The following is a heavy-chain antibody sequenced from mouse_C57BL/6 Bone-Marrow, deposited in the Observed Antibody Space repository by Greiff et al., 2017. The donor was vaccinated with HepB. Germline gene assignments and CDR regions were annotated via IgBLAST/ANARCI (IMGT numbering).Heavy chain of an antibody. CDR2: IYPRDGST. CDR3: ARWAAQATYAY. J-gene: IGHJ3*01. CDR1: GYTFTDHT. V-gene: IGHV1-78*01. Sequence: VKLQESDAELVKPGASVKISCKVSGYTFTDHTTHWMKQRPEQGLEWIGYIYPRDGSTKYNEKFKGKATLTADKSSSTAYMQLNSLTSEDSAVYFCARWAAQATYAYWGQGTLVTVSA. D-gene: IGHD3-2*02.